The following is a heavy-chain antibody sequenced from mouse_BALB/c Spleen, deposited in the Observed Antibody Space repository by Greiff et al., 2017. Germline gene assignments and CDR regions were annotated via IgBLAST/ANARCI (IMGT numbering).Heavy chain of an antibody. CDR1: GFSFTSYG. Sequence: QVQLQQSGPGLVQPSQSLSITCTASGFSFTSYGVHWVRQSPGKGLEWLGVIWSGGSTDYYAAFISRLSISKDNSKSQVFFKMNSLQADDTAIYYCARNCPYRAMDYWGQGTSVTVSS. CDR2: IWSGGST. J-gene: IGHJ4*01. CDR3: ARNCPYRAMDY. V-gene: IGHV2-4-1*01.